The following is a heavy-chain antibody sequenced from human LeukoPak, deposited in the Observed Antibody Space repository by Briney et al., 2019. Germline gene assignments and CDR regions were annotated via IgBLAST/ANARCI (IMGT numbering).Heavy chain of an antibody. J-gene: IGHJ5*02. CDR3: ARDSELPDFWSGYYRSHNWFDP. Sequence: GASVKVSCKASGYTFTSYSISWVRQAPGPGLGWMGWISAYNGHTNYAQKLQGRVTMTTDTSTSTAYMELRSLRSDDTAVYYCARDSELPDFWSGYYRSHNWFDPWGQGTLVTVSS. CDR2: ISAYNGHT. D-gene: IGHD3-3*01. CDR1: GYTFTSYS. V-gene: IGHV1-18*01.